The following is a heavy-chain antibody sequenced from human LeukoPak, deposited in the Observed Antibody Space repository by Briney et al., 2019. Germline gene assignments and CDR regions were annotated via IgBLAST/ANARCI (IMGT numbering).Heavy chain of an antibody. CDR3: ARVRVAAAGTPYYFDY. Sequence: GASVKVSCKASGYTFTSYDINWVRQATGQGLEWMGWMNPNSGNTGYAQKFQGSVTMTRNTSISTAYMELSSLKSEDTAVYYCARVRVAAAGTPYYFDYWGQGTLVTVSS. D-gene: IGHD6-13*01. CDR1: GYTFTSYD. J-gene: IGHJ4*02. CDR2: MNPNSGNT. V-gene: IGHV1-8*01.